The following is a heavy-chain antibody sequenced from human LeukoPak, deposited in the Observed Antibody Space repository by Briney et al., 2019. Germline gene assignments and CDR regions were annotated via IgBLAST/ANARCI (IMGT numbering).Heavy chain of an antibody. CDR3: TTEPGDYSSVSGFDY. CDR1: GFTFSSYA. CDR2: IRYDGSKT. Sequence: GGSLRLSCAASGFTFSSYAMHWVRQAPGMGLEWVAFIRYDGSKTFYGESVKGRFTISRDNPKSTLNLQMNSVSNEDTAVYYCTTEPGDYSSVSGFDYWGQGTLVTVSS. J-gene: IGHJ4*02. V-gene: IGHV3-30*02. D-gene: IGHD6-19*01.